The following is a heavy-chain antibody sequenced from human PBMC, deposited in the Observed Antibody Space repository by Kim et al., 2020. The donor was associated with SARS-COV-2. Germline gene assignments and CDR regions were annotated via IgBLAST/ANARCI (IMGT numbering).Heavy chain of an antibody. D-gene: IGHD6-6*01. CDR3: ARGSWAARQFDY. V-gene: IGHV1-69*01. J-gene: IGHJ4*02. Sequence: NYAQKFQGRVTITADDSTSTAYMELSSRISEDAAVYYCARGSWAARQFDYWGQGTLVTVSS.